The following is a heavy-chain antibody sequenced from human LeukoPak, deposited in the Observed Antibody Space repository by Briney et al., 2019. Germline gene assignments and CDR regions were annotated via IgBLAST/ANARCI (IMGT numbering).Heavy chain of an antibody. CDR3: AGRLLWFGELPGPFDY. J-gene: IGHJ4*02. CDR2: IYYSGST. Sequence: SETLSLTCTVSGGSISSGGYYWSWIRQHPGKGLEWIGYIYYSGSTYYNPSLKSRVTISVDTSKNQFSLKLSSVTAADTAVYYCAGRLLWFGELPGPFDYWGQGTLVTVSS. V-gene: IGHV4-31*03. D-gene: IGHD3-10*01. CDR1: GGSISSGGYY.